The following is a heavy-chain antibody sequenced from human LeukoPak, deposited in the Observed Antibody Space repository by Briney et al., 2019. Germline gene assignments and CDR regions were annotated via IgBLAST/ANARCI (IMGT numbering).Heavy chain of an antibody. J-gene: IGHJ4*02. CDR1: GFTFSSYA. CDR2: ISYDGSNK. D-gene: IGHD3-10*01. V-gene: IGHV3-30*04. CDR3: AKDKSTILDY. Sequence: GGSLRLSCAASGFTFSSYAMQWVRQAPGKGLEWVAVISYDGSNKYYADSVKGRFTISRDNSKNTLYLQMNSLRAEDTAVYYCAKDKSTILDYWGQGTLVTVSS.